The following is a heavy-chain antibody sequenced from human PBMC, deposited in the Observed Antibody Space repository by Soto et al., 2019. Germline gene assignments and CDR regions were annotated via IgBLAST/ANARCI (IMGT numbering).Heavy chain of an antibody. CDR1: GYTFATST. CDR3: AIADYGADDY. V-gene: IGHV1-18*01. J-gene: IGHJ4*02. D-gene: IGHD4-17*01. Sequence: QLQLVQSGPEAKKPGASVKVSCKASGYTFATSTISWLRQAPGQGPEWMGWIKAYSGNTNYAQKLQGRFTMTTDTSTSTAYMDLRSLTPDDTAIYYCAIADYGADDYWGQGTLVTVSS. CDR2: IKAYSGNT.